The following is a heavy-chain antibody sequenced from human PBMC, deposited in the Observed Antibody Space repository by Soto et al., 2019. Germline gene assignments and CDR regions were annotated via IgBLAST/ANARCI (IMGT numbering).Heavy chain of an antibody. J-gene: IGHJ6*02. Sequence: GGSLRLSCAASGFTFSSYSMNWVRQAPGKGLEWVSSISSSSSYIYYADSVKGRFTISRDNAKNSLYLQMNSLRAEDTAVYYCASLMYSSSYYGMDVWGQGTTVTVSS. CDR1: GFTFSSYS. CDR2: ISSSSSYI. D-gene: IGHD6-6*01. V-gene: IGHV3-21*01. CDR3: ASLMYSSSYYGMDV.